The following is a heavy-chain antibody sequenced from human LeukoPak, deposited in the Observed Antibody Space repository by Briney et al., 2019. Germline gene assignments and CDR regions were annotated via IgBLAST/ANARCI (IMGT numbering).Heavy chain of an antibody. CDR1: GGSFSGYY. V-gene: IGHV4-34*01. J-gene: IGHJ4*02. CDR2: INHSGST. CDR3: ARGRRRYCSGGSCYSPFGH. Sequence: SETLSLTCAVYGGSFSGYYWSWIRQPPGKGLEWIGEINHSGSTNYNPSLKSRVTISVDTSKNQFSLKLSSVTAADTAVYYCARGRRRYCSGGSCYSPFGHWGQGTLVTVSS. D-gene: IGHD2-15*01.